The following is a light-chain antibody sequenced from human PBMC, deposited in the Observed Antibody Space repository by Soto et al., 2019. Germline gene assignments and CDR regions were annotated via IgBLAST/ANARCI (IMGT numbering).Light chain of an antibody. V-gene: IGKV2-28*01. CDR2: LGS. CDR3: MQALQIPPT. J-gene: IGKJ1*01. CDR1: QSLLHSNGYNF. Sequence: DIVMTQSPLSLPVTPGEPASISCRSSQSLLHSNGYNFLDWYLQKPGQSPQLLIYLGSNQASGVPDRFSGSGSGTDSTLTISRVEAEDVGVYYCMQALQIPPTFGLGTKVDIK.